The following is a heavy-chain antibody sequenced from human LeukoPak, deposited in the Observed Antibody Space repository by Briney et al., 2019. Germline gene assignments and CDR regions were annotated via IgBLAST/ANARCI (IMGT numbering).Heavy chain of an antibody. V-gene: IGHV4-59*12. Sequence: KPSETLSLTCTVSGGSISSYYWSWIRQPPGKGLEWIGYIYYSGSTYYNPSLKSRVTISVDTSKNQFSLKLSSVTAADTAVYYCARDVHCSSTSCYLHNWFDPWGQGTLVTVSS. CDR1: GGSISSYY. J-gene: IGHJ5*02. D-gene: IGHD2-2*01. CDR3: ARDVHCSSTSCYLHNWFDP. CDR2: IYYSGST.